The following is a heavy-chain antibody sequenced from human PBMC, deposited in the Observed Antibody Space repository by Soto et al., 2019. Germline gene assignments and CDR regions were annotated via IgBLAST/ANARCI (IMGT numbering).Heavy chain of an antibody. Sequence: PSETPSLTCTVSGGSISSYYWSWIRQPPGKGLEWIGYIYYSGSTNYNPSLKSRVTISVDTSKNQFSLKLSSVTAADTAVYYCARGEYQLLPTYYYYYGMDVWGQGTTVTVSS. D-gene: IGHD2-2*01. J-gene: IGHJ6*02. CDR3: ARGEYQLLPTYYYYYGMDV. V-gene: IGHV4-59*01. CDR2: IYYSGST. CDR1: GGSISSYY.